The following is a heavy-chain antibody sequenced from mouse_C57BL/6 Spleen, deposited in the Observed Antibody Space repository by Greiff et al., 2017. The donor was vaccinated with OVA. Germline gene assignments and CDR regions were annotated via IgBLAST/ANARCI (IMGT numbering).Heavy chain of an antibody. V-gene: IGHV1-50*01. CDR3: ARRDYAPYYFDY. D-gene: IGHD1-1*02. J-gene: IGHJ2*01. Sequence: LQPGAELVKPGASVKLSCKASGYTFTSYWMQWVKQRPGQGLEWIGEIDPSDSYTNYNQKFKGKATLTVDTSSSTAYMQLSSLTSEDSAVYYCARRDYAPYYFDYWGQGTTLTVSS. CDR1: GYTFTSYW. CDR2: IDPSDSYT.